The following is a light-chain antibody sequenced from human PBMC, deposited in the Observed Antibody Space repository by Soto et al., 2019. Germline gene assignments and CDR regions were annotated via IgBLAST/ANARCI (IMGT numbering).Light chain of an antibody. Sequence: QSALTQPASVSGSPGQSITISCTGTSSDVGSYNRVSWYQQHPGKGPKRIIYEGIKRPSGISNRFSGSRSGNTASLTISGLQAEEEADYCCCSYAGNSMMFGGGTKLTVL. J-gene: IGLJ3*02. CDR2: EGI. V-gene: IGLV2-23*01. CDR1: SSDVGSYNR. CDR3: CSYAGNSMM.